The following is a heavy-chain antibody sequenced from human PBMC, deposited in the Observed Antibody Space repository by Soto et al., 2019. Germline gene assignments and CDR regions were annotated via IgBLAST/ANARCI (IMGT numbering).Heavy chain of an antibody. V-gene: IGHV3-23*01. CDR3: AKVSSSWYAGFFDL. CDR2: ISGNSGST. CDR1: GVTFSSYA. Sequence: GGSLRLSCAAAGVTFSSYAMSLDRQAPGKGLEWVSAISGNSGSTYYADSVKGRFTISRDNSKNTLYLQMNTLRVEDTAVYYCAKVSSSWYAGFFDLWGQGTLVTVSS. D-gene: IGHD6-13*01. J-gene: IGHJ4*02.